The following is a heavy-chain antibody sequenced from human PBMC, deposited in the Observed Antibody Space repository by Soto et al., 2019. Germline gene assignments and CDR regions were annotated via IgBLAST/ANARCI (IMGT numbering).Heavy chain of an antibody. CDR1: GFTFSSYD. D-gene: IGHD3-10*01. CDR2: ISSNGGTT. CDR3: VRRVSGTYDY. V-gene: IGHV3-64*01. J-gene: IGHJ4*02. Sequence: EVQLAESGGGMVQPGGSLRLSCVASGFTFSSYDMHWVRQAPGKGLEYVSSISSNGGTTYYGNSVKGRFTISRDNSKNTLYLQMGSLRAEDMAVYYRVRRVSGTYDYWGQGTLVTVSS.